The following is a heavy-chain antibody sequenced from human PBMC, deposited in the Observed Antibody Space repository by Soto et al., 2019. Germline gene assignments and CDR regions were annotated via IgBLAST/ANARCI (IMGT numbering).Heavy chain of an antibody. CDR1: GFTFSSYA. D-gene: IGHD2-2*01. V-gene: IGHV3-30-3*02. CDR2: ISYDGSNK. Sequence: QVQLVESGGGVVQPGRSLRLSCAASGFTFSSYAMHWVRQAPGKGLEWVAVISYDGSNKYYADSVKGRFTISRDNSKNTLYLQMNSLRAEDTAVYYCAKKGPEVVPAAIGYGMDVWCQGTTVTVSS. J-gene: IGHJ6*02. CDR3: AKKGPEVVPAAIGYGMDV.